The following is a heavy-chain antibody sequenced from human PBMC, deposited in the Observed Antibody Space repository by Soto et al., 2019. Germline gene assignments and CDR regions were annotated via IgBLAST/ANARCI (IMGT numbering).Heavy chain of an antibody. Sequence: GWSLRHHCTVSALIFNSYWMSWDSQAPGKGREGGGNIKEDGSETYYADPVKGRFTRSRDNTKNSLYLQMHSLRAEDTAVYYGARRGDDFDFWGQGTLGTVCS. D-gene: IGHD2-21*02. CDR3: ARRGDDFDF. CDR1: ALIFNSYW. CDR2: IKEDGSET. J-gene: IGHJ4*02. V-gene: IGHV3-7*01.